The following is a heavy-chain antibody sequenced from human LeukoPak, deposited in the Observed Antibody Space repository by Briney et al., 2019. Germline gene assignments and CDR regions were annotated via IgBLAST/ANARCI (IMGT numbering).Heavy chain of an antibody. V-gene: IGHV3-64*01. CDR3: AKDIEIDYYDEKGDY. CDR1: GFTFSSYA. J-gene: IGHJ4*02. Sequence: GGSLRLSCAASGFTFSSYAMHTVRQAPGKGLEYVSAISSNGGSTYYANSVKGRFTISRDNSKNTLYLQMNSLRAEDTAVYYCAKDIEIDYYDEKGDYWGQGTLVTVSS. CDR2: ISSNGGST. D-gene: IGHD3-22*01.